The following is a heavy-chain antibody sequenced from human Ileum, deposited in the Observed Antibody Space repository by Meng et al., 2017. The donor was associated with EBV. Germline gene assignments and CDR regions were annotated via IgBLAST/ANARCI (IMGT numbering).Heavy chain of an antibody. CDR2: IKSRSDGGTI. CDR3: TKSACGGDCY. J-gene: IGHJ4*02. Sequence: EVQLVESGGGLVKPGGSLRLSCAASGFTISNAWMSWVRQAPGKGLECVGRIKSRSDGGTIDYAAPVKGRFTISRDDSKNTMYLQMNSLKTEDTAVYYCTKSACGGDCYWGQGTLGTVS. V-gene: IGHV3-15*01. D-gene: IGHD2-21*01. CDR1: GFTISNAW.